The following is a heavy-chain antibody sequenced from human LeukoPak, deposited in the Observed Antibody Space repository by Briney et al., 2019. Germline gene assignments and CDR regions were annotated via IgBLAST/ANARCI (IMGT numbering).Heavy chain of an antibody. J-gene: IGHJ4*02. CDR2: IWYDGSNK. V-gene: IGHV3-33*06. D-gene: IGHD1-7*01. CDR3: SKDAELELREYYFDY. CDR1: GFTFSSYG. Sequence: GESLRLSCAASGFTFSSYGMHWVRQAPGKGLEWVAVIWYDGSNKYYADSVKGRFTISRDNSKNTLYLQMNSLRAEDTAVYYCSKDAELELREYYFDYWGQGTLVTVSS.